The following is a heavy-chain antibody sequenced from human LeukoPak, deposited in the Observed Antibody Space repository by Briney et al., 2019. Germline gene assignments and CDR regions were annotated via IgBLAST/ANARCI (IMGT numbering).Heavy chain of an antibody. Sequence: GGSLRLSCAASGFTFSSYSMNWVRQAPGKGLEWVSSISSSSSYIYYADSVKGRFTISRDNAKNSLYLQMNSLRAEDTAVYYCARDLYGERGVAFDIWGQGTMVTVSS. CDR2: ISSSSSYI. J-gene: IGHJ3*02. CDR3: ARDLYGERGVAFDI. V-gene: IGHV3-21*01. D-gene: IGHD3-10*02. CDR1: GFTFSSYS.